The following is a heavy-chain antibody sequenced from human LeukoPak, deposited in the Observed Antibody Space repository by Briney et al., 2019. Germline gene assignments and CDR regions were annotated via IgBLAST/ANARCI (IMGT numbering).Heavy chain of an antibody. CDR2: VYYSGNT. V-gene: IGHV4-59*01. Sequence: SQTLSLTCTVSGGSISGYYWSWIRQSPGRGLEWIGYVYYSGNTNYNPSLKSRLTISLDTAKNQFSLKLSSVTSADTAVYYCARGEYEDLVDNWGQGTLVTVSS. J-gene: IGHJ4*02. D-gene: IGHD1-26*01. CDR1: GGSISGYY. CDR3: ARGEYEDLVDN.